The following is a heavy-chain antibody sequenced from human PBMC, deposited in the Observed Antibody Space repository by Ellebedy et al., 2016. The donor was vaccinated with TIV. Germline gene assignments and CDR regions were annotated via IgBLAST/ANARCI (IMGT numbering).Heavy chain of an antibody. CDR2: ISSGGSA. CDR1: GVSFSGSY. CDR3: ARTFTERLGGSTTHWVLDY. D-gene: IGHD1-26*01. Sequence: SETLSLTCTVSGVSFSGSYWSWVRQPPGKGLEWIGYISSGGSANYSPSLKTRVTMSVDTSKNQFSLRLTSVTAADTAVYYCARTFTERLGGSTTHWVLDYWGQGTLVTVSS. J-gene: IGHJ4*02. V-gene: IGHV4-59*01.